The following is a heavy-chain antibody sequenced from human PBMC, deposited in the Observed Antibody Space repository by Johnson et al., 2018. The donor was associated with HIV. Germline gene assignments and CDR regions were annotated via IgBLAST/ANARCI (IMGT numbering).Heavy chain of an antibody. CDR2: MYRGGST. D-gene: IGHD6-19*01. J-gene: IGHJ3*02. Sequence: VQLVESGGGLIQPGGSLRLSCAASGLNVSSTYMSWVRQAPGKGLEWVSVMYRGGSTYYPDSVKGRFTISRDNSKNTLYLQMNSLRAEDTALYYCAKDLRIAVAGVAFDIWGQGTMVTVYS. CDR1: GLNVSSTY. CDR3: AKDLRIAVAGVAFDI. V-gene: IGHV3-53*01.